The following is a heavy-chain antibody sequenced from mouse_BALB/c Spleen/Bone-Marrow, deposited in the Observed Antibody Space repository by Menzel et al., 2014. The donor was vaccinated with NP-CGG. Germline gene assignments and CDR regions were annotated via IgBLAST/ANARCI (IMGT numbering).Heavy chain of an antibody. D-gene: IGHD2-2*01. CDR3: ARNYYGYDGYFDY. V-gene: IGHV5-9-2*01. J-gene: IGHJ2*01. CDR1: GFTFSSNG. CDR2: ISGGGNYT. Sequence: EVKLVESGGGLVKPGGSLKLSCAASGFTFSSNGMSWVRQTPEKRLEWVATISGGGNYTYYPDSVKGRFTISRDNAKNNLYLQMSSLRSEDTALYHCARNYYGYDGYFDYWGQGTTLTVSS.